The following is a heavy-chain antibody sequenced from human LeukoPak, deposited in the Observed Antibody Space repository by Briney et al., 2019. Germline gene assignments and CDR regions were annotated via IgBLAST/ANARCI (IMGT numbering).Heavy chain of an antibody. D-gene: IGHD7-27*01. CDR2: IKQDGSEK. J-gene: IGHJ4*02. CDR1: GFTFDTYW. V-gene: IGHV3-7*04. Sequence: GSLRLSCAASGFTFDTYWMTWVRQAPGKGLEWVASIKQDGSEKYYVDSVKGRFTISRDNAKSSLYLQMNSLRAEDTALYHCARHSPLWGYWGQGTLVTVSS. CDR3: ARHSPLWGY.